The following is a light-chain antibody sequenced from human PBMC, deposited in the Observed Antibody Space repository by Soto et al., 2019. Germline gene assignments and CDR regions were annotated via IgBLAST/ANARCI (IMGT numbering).Light chain of an antibody. CDR2: EAS. CDR1: NSDVGSHNF. CDR3: CSLTSGATWV. V-gene: IGLV2-23*01. J-gene: IGLJ3*02. Sequence: QSALTQPASVSGSPGQSITISCTGTNSDVGSHNFVSWYQQYPGKAPKLLIYEASKRPSGLSNRFSGSKSGNTASLTISGLQAEDDDDYYCCSLTSGATWVFGGGTKLTVL.